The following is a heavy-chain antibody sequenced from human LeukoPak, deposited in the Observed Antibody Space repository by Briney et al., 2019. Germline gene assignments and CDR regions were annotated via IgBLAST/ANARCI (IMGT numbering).Heavy chain of an antibody. Sequence: GASVKVSCKASGYTFTSYGISWVRQAPGQGLEWMGWINPNSGGTNYAQKFQGRVTMTRDTSISTAYMELSRLRSDDTAVYYCAGSGYENPNWFDPWGQGTLVTVSS. J-gene: IGHJ5*02. V-gene: IGHV1-2*02. D-gene: IGHD5-12*01. CDR1: GYTFTSYG. CDR3: AGSGYENPNWFDP. CDR2: INPNSGGT.